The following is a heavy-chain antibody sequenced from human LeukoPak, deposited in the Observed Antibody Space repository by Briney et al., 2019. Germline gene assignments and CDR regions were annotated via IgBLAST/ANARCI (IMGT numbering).Heavy chain of an antibody. J-gene: IGHJ5*02. D-gene: IGHD2-2*01. Sequence: PSETLSLTCTVSDGSISSYYWSWLRQPPGKGLEWIGYIYYSGSTNYNPSLKSRVTISVDTSKNQSSLKLSSVTAADTAVYYCASEGRGYCSSTSCFWFDPWGQGTLVTVSS. CDR2: IYYSGST. CDR1: DGSISSYY. V-gene: IGHV4-59*01. CDR3: ASEGRGYCSSTSCFWFDP.